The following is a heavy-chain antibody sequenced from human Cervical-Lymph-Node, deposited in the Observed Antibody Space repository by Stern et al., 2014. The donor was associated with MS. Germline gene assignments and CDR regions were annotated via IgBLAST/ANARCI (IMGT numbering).Heavy chain of an antibody. CDR2: INRDGTTI. CDR3: TKDTYGPEDY. Sequence: VQLVESGGDLVQPGGSLRLSCVASGFTFRNYWRHWVRQGPGKGLVWVARINRDGTTITHADFVKGRFTSSRDNAKNTLYLQMNSLSVEDTAVYSCTKDTYGPEDYWGQGTSVTVSS. CDR1: GFTFRNYW. J-gene: IGHJ4*02. D-gene: IGHD3-10*01. V-gene: IGHV3-74*02.